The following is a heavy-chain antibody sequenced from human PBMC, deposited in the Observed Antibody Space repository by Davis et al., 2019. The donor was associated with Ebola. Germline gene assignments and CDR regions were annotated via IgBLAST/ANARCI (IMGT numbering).Heavy chain of an antibody. J-gene: IGHJ4*02. Sequence: GSLRLSCTVSGGSISSYYWSWIRQPPGKGLEWIGEINHSGSTNYNPSLKSRVTISVDTSKNQFSLKLSSVTAADTAVYYCARGPYGSGSYWGQGTLVTVSS. V-gene: IGHV4-34*01. CDR3: ARGPYGSGSY. CDR2: INHSGST. CDR1: GGSISSYY. D-gene: IGHD3-10*01.